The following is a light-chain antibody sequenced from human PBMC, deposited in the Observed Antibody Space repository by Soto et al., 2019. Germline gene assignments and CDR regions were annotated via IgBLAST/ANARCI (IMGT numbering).Light chain of an antibody. V-gene: IGLV1-40*01. CDR3: QSYDNSLSGVV. CDR1: SSNIGAGFD. J-gene: IGLJ2*01. Sequence: QSVLTQPPSVSGAPGQRIIISCTGSSSNIGAGFDVHWYQHLPGTAPKLLLYDNDNRPSGLPARFSDSRSGTSASLAITSLQADDEADYYCQSYDNSLSGVVFGGGTKVTVL. CDR2: DND.